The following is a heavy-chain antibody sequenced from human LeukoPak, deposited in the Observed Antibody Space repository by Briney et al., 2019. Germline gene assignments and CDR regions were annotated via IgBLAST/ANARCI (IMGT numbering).Heavy chain of an antibody. CDR3: AAGTAADF. CDR1: GIPFSDYY. D-gene: IGHD6-13*01. V-gene: IGHV3-11*03. CDR2: ISSSSSYT. J-gene: IGHJ4*02. Sequence: AGGSLRLSCVVSGIPFSDYYMNWIRQAPGKGREWISYISSSSSYTDYADTVKGRFTISRDNAKSALYLQLNSLRLEDTAIYYCAAGTAADFWGQGTLVTVSS.